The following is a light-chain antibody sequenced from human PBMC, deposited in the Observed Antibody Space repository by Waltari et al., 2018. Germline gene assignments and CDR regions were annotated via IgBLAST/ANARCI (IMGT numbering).Light chain of an antibody. Sequence: QSALTQPASVSGSPGQSITISCPGTRSDVGGYNYVSWYQPYPGKAPKLMIYDVTYRPSGVSTRFSGSKSGNTASLTISGLQAEDEGDYYCSLYTTTGTGIFGGGTKLTVL. CDR1: RSDVGGYNY. J-gene: IGLJ2*01. CDR2: DVT. V-gene: IGLV2-14*03. CDR3: SLYTTTGTGI.